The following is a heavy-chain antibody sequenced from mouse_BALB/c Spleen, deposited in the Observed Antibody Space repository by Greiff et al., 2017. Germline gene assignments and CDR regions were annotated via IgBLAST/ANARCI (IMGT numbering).Heavy chain of an antibody. V-gene: IGHV5-4*02. D-gene: IGHD1-1*02. J-gene: IGHJ3*01. CDR2: ISDGGSYT. Sequence: VQLQQSGGGLVKPGGSLKLSCAASGFTFSDYYMYWVRQTPEKRLEWVATISDGGSYTYYPDSVKGRFTISRDNAKNNLYLQMSSLKSEDTAMYYCAGGGYGSCPWFAYWGQGTLVTVSA. CDR3: AGGGYGSCPWFAY. CDR1: GFTFSDYY.